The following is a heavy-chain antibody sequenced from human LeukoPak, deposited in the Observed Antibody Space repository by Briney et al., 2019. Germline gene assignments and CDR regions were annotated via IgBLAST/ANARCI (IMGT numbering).Heavy chain of an antibody. CDR1: GGSISSSNYY. Sequence: RPSETLSLTCSVSGGSISSSNYYWSWIRQPAGKGLEWIGRIYTSESTNYNPSLKSRVTISVDTSRNQFSLKLSSVTAADTAVYYCARGLRFGDENPPYFDYWGQGILVTVSS. CDR2: IYTSEST. J-gene: IGHJ4*02. D-gene: IGHD3-10*01. V-gene: IGHV4-61*02. CDR3: ARGLRFGDENPPYFDY.